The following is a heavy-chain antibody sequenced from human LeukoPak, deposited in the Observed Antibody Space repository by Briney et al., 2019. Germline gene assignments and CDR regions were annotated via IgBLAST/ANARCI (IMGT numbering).Heavy chain of an antibody. CDR3: ARLITGGLYYFDY. CDR1: GYRFTDYW. V-gene: IGHV5-51*01. Sequence: GESLRISCKGSGYRFTDYWIAWVRQMPGKGLEWMGIIHPGDSDIRYRPSFQGQVTISADKSISTAYLQWSSLKASDTAMYYCARLITGGLYYFDYWGQGTLVTVSS. D-gene: IGHD1-20*01. J-gene: IGHJ4*02. CDR2: IHPGDSDI.